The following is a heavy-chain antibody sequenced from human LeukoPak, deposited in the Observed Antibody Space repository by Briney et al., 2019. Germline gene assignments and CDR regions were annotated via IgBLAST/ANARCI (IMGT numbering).Heavy chain of an antibody. CDR1: GFTVSSNS. J-gene: IGHJ4*02. V-gene: IGHV3-53*01. D-gene: IGHD2-2*02. CDR3: AKPPYTNDNYY. CDR2: IYSDNT. Sequence: GGSLRLSCTVSGFTVSSNSMSWVRQAPGKGLEWVSFIYSDNTHYADSVRGRFTISRDNSKNTLYLQMNSLRAEDTAIYYCAKPPYTNDNYYWGQGTLVTVSS.